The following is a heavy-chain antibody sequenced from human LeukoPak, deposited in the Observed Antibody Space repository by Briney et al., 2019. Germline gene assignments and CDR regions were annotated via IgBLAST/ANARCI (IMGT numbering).Heavy chain of an antibody. CDR3: ARNESILGTTGLNDFFDD. Sequence: PSGTLSLTCTVSGGSISRIIDYWGWIRQPPGKGLEWLGSIYYSGGTFYNPSLKSRVTISVDTSKNQFSLKLSSVTAADTAIYYCARNESILGTTGLNDFFDDWGLGTLVTVSS. CDR2: IYYSGGT. D-gene: IGHD1-26*01. V-gene: IGHV4-39*01. CDR1: GGSISRIIDY. J-gene: IGHJ4*02.